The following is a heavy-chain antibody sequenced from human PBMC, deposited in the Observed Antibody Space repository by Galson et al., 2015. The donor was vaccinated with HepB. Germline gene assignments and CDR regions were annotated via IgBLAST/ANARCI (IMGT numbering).Heavy chain of an antibody. CDR3: ARDPGAYDTSGYYVGGG. V-gene: IGHV3-53*04. J-gene: IGHJ4*02. Sequence: SLRLSCAASGFTVSSTYMSWVRQAPGKGLEWVSVIYSGGSTYYADSVKGRFTISRHSSKNTLYLQMDSLRAEDTAVYYCARDPGAYDTSGYYVGGGWGQGTLVTVSS. CDR1: GFTVSSTY. CDR2: IYSGGST. D-gene: IGHD3-22*01.